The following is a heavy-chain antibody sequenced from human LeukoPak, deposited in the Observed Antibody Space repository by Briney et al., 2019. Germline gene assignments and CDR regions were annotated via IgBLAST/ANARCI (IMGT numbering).Heavy chain of an antibody. D-gene: IGHD6-13*01. CDR2: IVPILGIA. CDR3: AREGIAAAGYYFDY. CDR1: GGTFGSYA. V-gene: IGHV1-69*04. J-gene: IGHJ4*02. Sequence: SVKVSCKASGGTFGSYAISWVRQAPGQGLEWMGRIVPILGIANYAQKFQGRVTITADKSTSTAYMELSSLRSEDTAVYYCAREGIAAAGYYFDYWGQGTLVTVSS.